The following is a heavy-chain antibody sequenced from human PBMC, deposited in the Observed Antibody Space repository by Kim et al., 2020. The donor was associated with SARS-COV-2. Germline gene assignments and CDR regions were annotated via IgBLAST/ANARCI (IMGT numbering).Heavy chain of an antibody. CDR1: GFTFSSYA. CDR3: AKLVEELVVPAAIQFDY. CDR2: TSGSGGST. D-gene: IGHD2-2*01. Sequence: GGSLRLSCAASGFTFSSYAMSWVRQAPGKGLEWVSATSGSGGSTYYADSVKGRFTISRDNSKNTLYLQMNSLRAEDTAVYYCAKLVEELVVPAAIQFDYWGQGTLVTVSS. V-gene: IGHV3-23*01. J-gene: IGHJ4*02.